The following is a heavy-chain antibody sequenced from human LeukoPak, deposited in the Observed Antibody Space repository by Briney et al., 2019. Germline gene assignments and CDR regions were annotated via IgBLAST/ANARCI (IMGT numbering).Heavy chain of an antibody. CDR1: GGSISSGGYY. CDR2: VYYSGST. J-gene: IGHJ4*02. D-gene: IGHD6-19*01. Sequence: SETLSLTCTVSGGSISSGGYYWSWIRQHPGKGLEWIGYVYYSGSTDYNPSLKGRVMISPDTSKNQFSLRLSSVTAADTAVYYCARDVSGWRFDYWGQGTLVTVSS. V-gene: IGHV4-31*03. CDR3: ARDVSGWRFDY.